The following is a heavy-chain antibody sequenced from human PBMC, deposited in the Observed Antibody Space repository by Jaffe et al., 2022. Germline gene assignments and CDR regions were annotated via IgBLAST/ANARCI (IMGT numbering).Heavy chain of an antibody. CDR1: GGSISSSSYY. CDR2: IYYSGST. Sequence: QLQLQESGPGLVKPSETLSLTCTVSGGSISSSSYYWGWIRQPPGKGLEWIGSIYYSGSTYYNPSLKSRVTISVDTSKNQFSLKLSSVTAADTAVYYCARRQSITIFGVVISGGAFDIWGQGTMVTVSS. J-gene: IGHJ3*02. V-gene: IGHV4-39*01. CDR3: ARRQSITIFGVVISGGAFDI. D-gene: IGHD3-3*01.